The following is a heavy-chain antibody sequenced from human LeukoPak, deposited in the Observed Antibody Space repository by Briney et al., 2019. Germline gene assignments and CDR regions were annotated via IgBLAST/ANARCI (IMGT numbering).Heavy chain of an antibody. CDR1: GGSISSSSYY. D-gene: IGHD6-13*01. V-gene: IGHV4-39*01. CDR2: IYYSGST. Sequence: PSETLSLTCTVSGGSISSSSYYWGWIRQPPGKGLEWIGSIYYSGSTYYNPSLKSRVTISVDTSKNQFSLKLSSVTAADTAVYYCARDSSSSGGGFDYWGQGTLVTVSS. CDR3: ARDSSSSGGGFDY. J-gene: IGHJ4*02.